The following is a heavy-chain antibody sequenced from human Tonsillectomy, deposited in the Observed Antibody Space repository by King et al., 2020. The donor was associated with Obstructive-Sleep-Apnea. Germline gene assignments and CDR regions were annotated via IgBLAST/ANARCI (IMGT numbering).Heavy chain of an antibody. CDR3: AHIIVVPAALHH. V-gene: IGHV3-15*01. CDR2: IKSKIGGGTP. Sequence: VQLVESGGGLVKPGGSLRLSCEVSGFTFSDAWMSWVRQAPGKGLEWVGRIKSKIGGGTPDYAAPVKGRFTISRDDSQNTVYLQMNSLKTEDTAVYFCAHIIVVPAALHHWGQGTLVTVSS. D-gene: IGHD2-2*02. CDR1: GFTFSDAW. J-gene: IGHJ5*02.